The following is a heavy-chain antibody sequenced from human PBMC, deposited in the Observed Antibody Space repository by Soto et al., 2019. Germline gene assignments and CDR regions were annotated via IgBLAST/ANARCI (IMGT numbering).Heavy chain of an antibody. V-gene: IGHV5-51*01. Sequence: ESLTISLRCSGCIFTHYLIVWVRQMPGKGLGWVGIIYPGDSDTRSSPSFQGQITISADKSISTAYLPWSSLKASDTAMYYCERHRRYSSSPHVGSYYYYGMDVWGQGTTVTVSS. CDR3: ERHRRYSSSPHVGSYYYYGMDV. J-gene: IGHJ6*02. CDR1: GCIFTHYL. CDR2: IYPGDSDT. D-gene: IGHD6-6*01.